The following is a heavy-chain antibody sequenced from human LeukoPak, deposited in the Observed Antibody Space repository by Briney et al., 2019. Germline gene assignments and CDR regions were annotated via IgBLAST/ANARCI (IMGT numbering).Heavy chain of an antibody. Sequence: PSETLSLTCTVSGGSISSYYWSWIRQPPGKGLEWFGYIYYSGSTNYNPSLKSRVTISVDKSKNQFSLKLSSVTAADTAVYYCARHSGSGLIYYFDYWGQGTLVTVSS. D-gene: IGHD2-15*01. CDR2: IYYSGST. J-gene: IGHJ4*02. CDR1: GGSISSYY. CDR3: ARHSGSGLIYYFDY. V-gene: IGHV4-59*08.